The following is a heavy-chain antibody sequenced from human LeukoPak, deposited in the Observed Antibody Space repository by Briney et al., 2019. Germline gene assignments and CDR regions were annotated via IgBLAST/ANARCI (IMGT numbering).Heavy chain of an antibody. Sequence: SETLSLTCTVSGGSISSSSYYWGWIRQPPGKGLEWIGSIYCSGSTYYNPSLKSRVTISVDTSKNQFSLKLSSVTAADTAVYYCARGLDSYGLNPLANWFDPWGQGTLVTVSS. CDR2: IYCSGST. V-gene: IGHV4-39*07. J-gene: IGHJ5*02. CDR1: GGSISSSSYY. D-gene: IGHD5-18*01. CDR3: ARGLDSYGLNPLANWFDP.